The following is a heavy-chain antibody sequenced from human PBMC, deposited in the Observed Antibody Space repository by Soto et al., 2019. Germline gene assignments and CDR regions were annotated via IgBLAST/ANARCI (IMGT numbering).Heavy chain of an antibody. CDR3: ATDSNKYSYGLDHFDY. D-gene: IGHD5-18*01. CDR1: GYTFTGYY. Sequence: GASVKVSCKASGYTFTGYYMHWVRQAPGKGLEWMGGFDPEDGETIYAQKFQGRVTMTEDTSTDTAYMELSSLRSEDTAVYYCATDSNKYSYGLDHFDYWGQGTLVTVSS. J-gene: IGHJ4*02. CDR2: FDPEDGET. V-gene: IGHV1-24*01.